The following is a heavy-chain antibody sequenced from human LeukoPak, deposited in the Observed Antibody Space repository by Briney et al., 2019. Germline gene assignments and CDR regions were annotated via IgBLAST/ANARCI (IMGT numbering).Heavy chain of an antibody. D-gene: IGHD2-2*02. CDR3: ARQVEYCSSTSCYNFQH. V-gene: IGHV5-51*01. CDR2: IYPGDSDT. CDR1: GYIFTSYW. Sequence: KVGASLQISCQGSGYIFTSYWIGWVRQLPGKGLEWMGIIYPGDSDTRYSPSFQGQVTISADKSISTAYLQWSSLKASDTAMYYCARQVEYCSSTSCYNFQHWGQGTLVTVSS. J-gene: IGHJ1*01.